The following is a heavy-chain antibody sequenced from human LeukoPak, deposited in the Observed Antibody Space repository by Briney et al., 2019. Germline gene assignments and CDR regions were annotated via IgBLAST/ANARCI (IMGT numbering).Heavy chain of an antibody. Sequence: GGSLTLSCTASGFIFGHYVMTWVRQAPGKGLEWVSSIHNGGGETYYADAVKGRFIISRDNSKNTLYLQMNSLRAEDTAVYYCAKGVGYGGYPYYYYYGMDVWGQGTTVTVSS. CDR2: IHNGGGET. D-gene: IGHD5-12*01. CDR3: AKGVGYGGYPYYYYYGMDV. J-gene: IGHJ6*02. CDR1: GFIFGHYV. V-gene: IGHV3-23*01.